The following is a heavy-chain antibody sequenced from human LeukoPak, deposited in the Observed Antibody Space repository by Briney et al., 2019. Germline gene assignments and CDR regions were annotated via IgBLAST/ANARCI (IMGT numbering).Heavy chain of an antibody. CDR3: ARSSYSYGSGSHTRFAY. D-gene: IGHD3-10*01. J-gene: IGHJ4*02. CDR1: GYTFINYD. Sequence: GASVKVSCKASGYTFINYDINWVRQATGQGLEWMGWMNPNSGNTGYAQKFQGRVTMTRNTSISTAYMELSSLTSEDTAVYYCARSSYSYGSGSHTRFAYWGQGTLVTVSS. V-gene: IGHV1-8*01. CDR2: MNPNSGNT.